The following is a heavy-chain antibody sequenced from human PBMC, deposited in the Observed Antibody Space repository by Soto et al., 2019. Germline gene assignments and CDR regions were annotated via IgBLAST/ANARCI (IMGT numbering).Heavy chain of an antibody. CDR1: GFTVSSNY. J-gene: IGHJ3*02. CDR2: IYSGGST. V-gene: IGHV3-53*04. D-gene: IGHD3-3*01. CDR3: ARDSLGPKGNYDFWSGAELDAFDI. Sequence: EVQLVESGGGLVQPGGSLRLSCAASGFTVSSNYMSWVRQAPGKGLEWVSVIYSGGSTYYADSVKGRFTISRHNSKNTLYLQMNSLRAEDTAVYYCARDSLGPKGNYDFWSGAELDAFDIWGQGTMVTVSS.